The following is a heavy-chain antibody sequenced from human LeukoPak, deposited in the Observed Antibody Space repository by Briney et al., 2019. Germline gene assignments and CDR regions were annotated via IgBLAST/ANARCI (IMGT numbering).Heavy chain of an antibody. CDR1: GCTVSSYY. CDR2: IYSGGST. V-gene: IGHV3-66*01. CDR3: ARGYSSDN. J-gene: IGHJ4*02. D-gene: IGHD2-21*01. Sequence: GGSLRLSCAASGCTVSSYYMSWVRQAPGKGLEWVSVIYSGGSTYYADSVKGRFTISRDNSKDTLYLQMNSLRAEDAAVYYCARGYSSDNWGQGTLVTVSS.